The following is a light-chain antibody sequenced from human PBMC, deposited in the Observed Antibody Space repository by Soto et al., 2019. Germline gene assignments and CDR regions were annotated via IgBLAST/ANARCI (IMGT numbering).Light chain of an antibody. CDR3: QHGNSFPIT. CDR1: QDIRTW. J-gene: IGKJ5*01. V-gene: IGKV1-12*01. CDR2: GAS. Sequence: DIQMTQSPSSVSASVGDRVTITCRASQDIRTWLAWYQQKPGKAPKILIYGASSLQSGVPSRFSGSGSGTYFPLTISSLQPEDFATYYCQHGNSFPITFGQGTRLEIK.